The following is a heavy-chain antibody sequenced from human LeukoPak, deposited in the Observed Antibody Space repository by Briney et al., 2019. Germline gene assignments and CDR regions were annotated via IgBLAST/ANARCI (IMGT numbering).Heavy chain of an antibody. CDR2: IKSKTNGGTT. J-gene: IGHJ5*02. D-gene: IGHD6-6*01. CDR3: TTEYSSSYNWFNP. CDR1: GFTFSNAW. Sequence: PGGSLRLSCAASGFTFSNAWMAWVRQAPGNGLEWVGRIKSKTNGGTTDYPAPVKGRFTISRDDSKNTLYLQMNSLKIEDTAVYYCTTEYSSSYNWFNPWGQGTLVTVSS. V-gene: IGHV3-15*01.